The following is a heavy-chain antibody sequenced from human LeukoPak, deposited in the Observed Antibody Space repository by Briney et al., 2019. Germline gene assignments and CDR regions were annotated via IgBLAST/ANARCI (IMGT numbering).Heavy chain of an antibody. CDR1: GYTFTSYG. V-gene: IGHV1-18*01. D-gene: IGHD3-10*01. J-gene: IGHJ4*02. Sequence: GASVKVSCKASGYTFTSYGISWVRQAPGQGLEWMGWISAYNGNTNYAQKLQGRVTMTTDTSTSTAYMELRSLRSDDTAVYYCARDQEAKLLWFGELSYWGQGTLVTVSS. CDR2: ISAYNGNT. CDR3: ARDQEAKLLWFGELSY.